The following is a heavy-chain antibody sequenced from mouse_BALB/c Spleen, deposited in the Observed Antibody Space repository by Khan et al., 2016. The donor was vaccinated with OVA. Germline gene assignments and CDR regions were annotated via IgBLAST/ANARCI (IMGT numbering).Heavy chain of an antibody. J-gene: IGHJ2*01. CDR2: IYPGSGST. V-gene: IGHV1-77*01. Sequence: QVQLQQSGPVLVKPGASVKMSCKASGYTFTDYIINWVRQRTGQGLEWIGQIYPGSGSTYYHEKFKGKATLTADKSSNKAYIQLRSLPSEDSAVXYCARSGYGSLAYWGQGTTVTVSS. D-gene: IGHD1-1*01. CDR1: GYTFTDYI. CDR3: ARSGYGSLAY.